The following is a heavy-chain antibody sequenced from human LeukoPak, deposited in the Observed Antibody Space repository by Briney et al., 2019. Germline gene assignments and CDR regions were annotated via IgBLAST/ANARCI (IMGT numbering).Heavy chain of an antibody. CDR2: ISSSSSNI. V-gene: IGHV3-21*04. CDR1: GFTFSSYS. CDR3: AKEDTYYYDSSGYYPPGCFDY. D-gene: IGHD3-22*01. J-gene: IGHJ4*02. Sequence: KPGGSLRLSCAASGFTFSSYSMNWVRQAPGKGLEWVSSISSSSSNIYYADSVKGRFIISRDNSKNTLYLQMNSLRAEDTAVYYCAKEDTYYYDSSGYYPPGCFDYWGQGTLVTVSS.